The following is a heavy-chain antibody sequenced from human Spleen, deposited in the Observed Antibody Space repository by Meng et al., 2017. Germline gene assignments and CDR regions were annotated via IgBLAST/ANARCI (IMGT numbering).Heavy chain of an antibody. J-gene: IGHJ4*02. CDR2: IYYSGST. Sequence: SETLSLTCTVSGGSISSYYWSWIRQPPGKGLEWIGYIYYSGSTNYNPSLKSRVTISVDTSKNQFSLKLSSVTAADTAVYYCARESYDSSCYSYYFDYWGQGTLVTVSS. CDR3: ARESYDSSCYSYYFDY. CDR1: GGSISSYY. D-gene: IGHD3-22*01. V-gene: IGHV4-59*01.